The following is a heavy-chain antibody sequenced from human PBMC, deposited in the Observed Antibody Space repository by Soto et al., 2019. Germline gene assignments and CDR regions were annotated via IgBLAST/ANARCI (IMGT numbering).Heavy chain of an antibody. CDR3: AGVEGRAADGGD. V-gene: IGHV1-46*01. CDR1: GYTFTSYY. CDR2: IRPDGGRT. D-gene: IGHD3-10*01. Sequence: QVQMVQSGAEVKKPGASVKISCKTSGYTFTSYYVHWVRQAPGRGLEWMGVIRPDGGRTDYAQKFKGRVPMTRDTPTPTVYMDLSSLRSDDTAVYYGAGVEGRAADGGDWGQGTLVTVSS. J-gene: IGHJ4*02.